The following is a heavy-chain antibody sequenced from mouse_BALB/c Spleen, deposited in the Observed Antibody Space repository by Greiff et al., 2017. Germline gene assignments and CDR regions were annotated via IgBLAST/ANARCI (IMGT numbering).Heavy chain of an antibody. CDR1: GYTFTSYW. J-gene: IGHJ3*01. CDR2: INPSNGRT. Sequence: QVQLQQPGAELVKPGASVKLSCKASGYTFTSYWMHWVKQRPGQGLEWIGEINPSNGRTNYNEKFKSKTTLTADKSSSTAYMQLSSLTSEDSAVYYCARYGYGCLAYWGQGTLVTVSA. CDR3: ARYGYGCLAY. V-gene: IGHV1S81*02. D-gene: IGHD2-10*02.